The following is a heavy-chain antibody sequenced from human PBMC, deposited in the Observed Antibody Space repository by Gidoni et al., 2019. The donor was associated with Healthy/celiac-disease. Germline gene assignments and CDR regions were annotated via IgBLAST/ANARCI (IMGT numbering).Heavy chain of an antibody. J-gene: IGHJ4*02. CDR2: IYYSGSP. CDR3: ARQDCSGGSCYSVFGFDY. D-gene: IGHD2-15*01. Sequence: QLQLQESGPGLVKPSETLSLTCTVSGGSISSSSYYWGWIRQPPGKGLEWIGSIYYSGSPYYNPSLKSRVTISVDTSKNQFSLKLSSVTAADTAVYYCARQDCSGGSCYSVFGFDYWGQGTLVTVSS. V-gene: IGHV4-39*01. CDR1: GGSISSSSYY.